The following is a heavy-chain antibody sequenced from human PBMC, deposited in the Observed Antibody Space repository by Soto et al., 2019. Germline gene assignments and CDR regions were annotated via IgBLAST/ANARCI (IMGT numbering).Heavy chain of an antibody. V-gene: IGHV3-23*01. Sequence: EMQLLESGGGLVQPGGSLRLSCAASGFTFSNYAMSWVRQAPGKGLEWVSAITGSGGSTFYPDSVKGRFTISRDNSENTLLLQMNTLRVEDTAMYYCAKGWMATVTYSDYWGQGTLVTVSS. J-gene: IGHJ4*02. D-gene: IGHD4-17*01. CDR2: ITGSGGST. CDR3: AKGWMATVTYSDY. CDR1: GFTFSNYA.